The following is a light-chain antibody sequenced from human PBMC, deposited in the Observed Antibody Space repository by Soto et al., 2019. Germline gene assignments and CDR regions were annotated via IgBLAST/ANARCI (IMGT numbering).Light chain of an antibody. CDR3: AAWDDSLNGVV. V-gene: IGLV2-23*01. CDR2: EDS. CDR1: SSDLGSYNL. J-gene: IGLJ2*01. Sequence: QSALTQPASVSGSPGQSITISCTGTSSDLGSYNLVSWYQQHPGKAPKLMIYEDSKRPSGVSNRFSGSKSGNTASLTISGLQTEDEADYYCAAWDDSLNGVVFGGGTQLTVL.